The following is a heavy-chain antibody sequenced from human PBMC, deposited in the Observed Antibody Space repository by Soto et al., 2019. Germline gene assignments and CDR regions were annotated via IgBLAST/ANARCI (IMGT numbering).Heavy chain of an antibody. J-gene: IGHJ4*02. V-gene: IGHV4-59*08. Sequence: SETLSLTCTVSGGSISSYYWSWIRQPPGKGLEWIGYIYYSGSTNYNPSLKSRVTISVDTSKNQFSLKLSSVTAADTAVYYCARHYGYGLDYWGQGTLVTVSS. CDR2: IYYSGST. D-gene: IGHD1-1*01. CDR3: ARHYGYGLDY. CDR1: GGSISSYY.